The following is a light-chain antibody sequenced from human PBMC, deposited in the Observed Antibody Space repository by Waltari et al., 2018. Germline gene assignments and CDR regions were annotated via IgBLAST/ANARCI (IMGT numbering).Light chain of an antibody. CDR1: SSDVGGYNY. CDR3: SSYTGSDNLGV. V-gene: IGLV2-8*01. J-gene: IGLJ2*01. CDR2: EVS. Sequence: QSTLTQPPSAYGSPGQSVTISCTGTSSDVGGYNYVPWYQQHPGKVPKLMIYEVSKRPSGVPDRFSGSKSGNTASLTVSGLQAEDEADYYCSSYTGSDNLGVFGGGTKLTVL.